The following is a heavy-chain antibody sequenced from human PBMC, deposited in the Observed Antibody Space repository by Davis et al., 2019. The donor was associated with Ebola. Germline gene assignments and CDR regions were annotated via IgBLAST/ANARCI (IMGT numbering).Heavy chain of an antibody. Sequence: SVKVSCKASGGTFSSYAISWVRQAPGQGLEWMGRIIPILGIANYAQKFQGRVTITRDTSASTAYMELSSLRSEDTAVYYCARDGSGGSYKDDAFDIWGQGTMVTVSS. V-gene: IGHV1-69*04. CDR1: GGTFSSYA. D-gene: IGHD3-10*01. CDR2: IIPILGIA. CDR3: ARDGSGGSYKDDAFDI. J-gene: IGHJ3*02.